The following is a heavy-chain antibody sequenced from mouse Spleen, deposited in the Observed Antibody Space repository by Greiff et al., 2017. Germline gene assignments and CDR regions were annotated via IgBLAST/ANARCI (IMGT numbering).Heavy chain of an antibody. D-gene: IGHD2-1*01. CDR2: INPSSGYT. V-gene: IGHV1-4*01. Sequence: ESGAELARPGASVKMSCKASGYTFTSYTMHWVKQRPGQGLEWIGYINPSSGYTKYNQKFKDKATLTADKSSSTAYMQLSSLTSEDSAVYYCAKGPYGNYGDYWGQGTTLTVSS. J-gene: IGHJ2*01. CDR3: AKGPYGNYGDY. CDR1: GYTFTSYT.